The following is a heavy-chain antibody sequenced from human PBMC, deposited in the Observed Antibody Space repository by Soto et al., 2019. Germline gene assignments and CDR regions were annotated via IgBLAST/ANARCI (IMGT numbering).Heavy chain of an antibody. D-gene: IGHD1-26*01. Sequence: SETLSLTCAVYGGSFSTYYWSWIRQPPGKGLEWIGEINHSGSTNYNPSLKSRVTISVDTSKNQFSLKLSSVTAADTAVYYCARGQGGSYYSKLYGMDAWGQGTTVTVSS. V-gene: IGHV4-34*01. J-gene: IGHJ6*02. CDR2: INHSGST. CDR1: GGSFSTYY. CDR3: ARGQGGSYYSKLYGMDA.